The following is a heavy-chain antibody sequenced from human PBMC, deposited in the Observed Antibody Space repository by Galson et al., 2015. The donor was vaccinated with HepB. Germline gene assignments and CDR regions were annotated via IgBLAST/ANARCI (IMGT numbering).Heavy chain of an antibody. Sequence: SLRLSCAASGFAFSSYSMNWVRQAPGKGLEWVSSMDSSGKYIYYADSLRGRFTISRDNAENSLYLQMNSLRAEDTAVYYCARSILRARHFDYWGQGTLLTVSS. D-gene: IGHD1-26*01. CDR1: GFAFSSYS. V-gene: IGHV3-21*01. J-gene: IGHJ4*02. CDR2: MDSSGKYI. CDR3: ARSILRARHFDY.